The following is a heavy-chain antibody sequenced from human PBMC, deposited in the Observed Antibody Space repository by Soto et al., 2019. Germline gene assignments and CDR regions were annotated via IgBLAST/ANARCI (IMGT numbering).Heavy chain of an antibody. CDR3: ARVNHDFWSGYRLYIGTYYYYYMDV. CDR2: MNPNSGNT. V-gene: IGHV1-8*01. J-gene: IGHJ6*03. D-gene: IGHD3-3*01. CDR1: GYTFTSYD. Sequence: GASVKVSCKASGYTFTSYDINWVRQATGQGLEWMGWMNPNSGNTGYAQKFQGRVTMTRNTSISTAYMELSSLRSEDTAVYYCARVNHDFWSGYRLYIGTYYYYYMDVWGKGTTVTVSS.